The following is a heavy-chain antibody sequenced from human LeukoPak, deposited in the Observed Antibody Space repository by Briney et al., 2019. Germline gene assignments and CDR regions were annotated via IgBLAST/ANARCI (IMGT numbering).Heavy chain of an antibody. D-gene: IGHD2-15*01. J-gene: IGHJ6*03. CDR2: ISRSGSTK. CDR3: ARVLRYCSGGNCYSGGLGYMDV. V-gene: IGHV3-11*01. Sequence: YLRLSCAASGFSFSGDNMRRIRQTPGKGLEWVSSISRSGSTKYYADSVKGRFTISRDNAKNSLFLQMNSLRAEDTAVYYCARVLRYCSGGNCYSGGLGYMDVWGKGTTVTISS. CDR1: GFSFSGDN.